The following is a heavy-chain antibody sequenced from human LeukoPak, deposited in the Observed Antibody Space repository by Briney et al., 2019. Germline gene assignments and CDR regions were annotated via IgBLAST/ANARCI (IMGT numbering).Heavy chain of an antibody. CDR1: GGTFSSYA. CDR2: IIPIFGTA. D-gene: IGHD3-10*01. Sequence: ASVKVSCKASGGTFSSYAISWVRQAPGQGLEWMGGIIPIFGTANYAQKFQGRVTITADESTSTAYMELSSLRSEDMAVYYCARSKDYYGSGSNLNWFDPWGQGTLVTVSS. V-gene: IGHV1-69*13. CDR3: ARSKDYYGSGSNLNWFDP. J-gene: IGHJ5*02.